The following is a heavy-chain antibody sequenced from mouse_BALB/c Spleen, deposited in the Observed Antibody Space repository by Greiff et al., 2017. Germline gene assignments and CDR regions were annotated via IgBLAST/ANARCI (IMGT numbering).Heavy chain of an antibody. J-gene: IGHJ2*01. Sequence: VQLKESGPGLVAPSQSLSITCTVSGFSLTSYGVHWVRQPPGKGLEWLGVIWAGGSTNYYSALMFRLSISKVNSKSQVFLKMNSMKTEYTAIYYCARDSYYYGSSFDCWGQGTTLTVSS. CDR3: ARDSYYYGSSFDC. D-gene: IGHD1-1*01. V-gene: IGHV2-9*02. CDR1: GFSLTSYG. CDR2: IWAGGST.